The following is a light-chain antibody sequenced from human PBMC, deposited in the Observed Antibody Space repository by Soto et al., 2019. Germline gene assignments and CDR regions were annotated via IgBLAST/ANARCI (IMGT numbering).Light chain of an antibody. CDR2: DAS. CDR1: QSVSGW. V-gene: IGKV1-5*01. J-gene: IGKJ1*01. Sequence: DIEMTQSTSTLSASVGDTVTATCGASQSVSGWLAWYQQKPGEAPKLLIYDASALPRGVPSRFSGSGSGTEFTLTIGGLQPDDFATYYCQQFNSYPITFGQGTKVDI. CDR3: QQFNSYPIT.